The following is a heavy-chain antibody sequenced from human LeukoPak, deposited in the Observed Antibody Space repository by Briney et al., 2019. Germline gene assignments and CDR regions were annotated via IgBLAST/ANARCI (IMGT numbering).Heavy chain of an antibody. CDR3: AIHAGSWFESWFDP. CDR1: GGSISSSGYY. Sequence: SETLSLTCTVSGGSISSSGYYWVWIRQPPGKGLEWIGSIYYSGSTYYNPTLNSRVTISVATSKTQFSLKLSSVTPADTATYSCAIHAGSWFESWFDPWGQGTLVSVSS. J-gene: IGHJ5*02. CDR2: IYYSGST. D-gene: IGHD6-13*01. V-gene: IGHV4-39*01.